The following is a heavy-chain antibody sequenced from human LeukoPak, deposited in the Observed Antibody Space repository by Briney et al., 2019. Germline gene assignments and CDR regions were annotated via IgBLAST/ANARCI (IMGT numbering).Heavy chain of an antibody. J-gene: IGHJ4*02. V-gene: IGHV3-48*04. CDR1: GFTFSSYG. D-gene: IGHD3-10*01. CDR2: ISSSSSTI. CDR3: ARGSGGSGSEQIDY. Sequence: GGSLRLSCAASGFTFSSYGMNWVRQAPGQGLEWVSYISSSSSTIYYADSVKGRFTISRDNAKNSLYLQMNSLRAEDTAVYYCARGSGGSGSEQIDYWGQGTLVTVSS.